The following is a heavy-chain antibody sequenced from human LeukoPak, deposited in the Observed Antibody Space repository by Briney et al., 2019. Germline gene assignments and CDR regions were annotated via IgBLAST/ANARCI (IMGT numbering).Heavy chain of an antibody. CDR2: ISSNGGST. V-gene: IGHV3-64*01. D-gene: IGHD3-22*01. CDR1: GFTFSSYT. Sequence: GGSLRLSCAASGFTFSSYTMHWVRQAPGKGLEYISAISSNGGSTYYANSVKGRFTISRDNSKNTLYLQMGSLRAEDMAVYYCARWRHSSGYYYDDWGQGTLVTVSS. J-gene: IGHJ4*02. CDR3: ARWRHSSGYYYDD.